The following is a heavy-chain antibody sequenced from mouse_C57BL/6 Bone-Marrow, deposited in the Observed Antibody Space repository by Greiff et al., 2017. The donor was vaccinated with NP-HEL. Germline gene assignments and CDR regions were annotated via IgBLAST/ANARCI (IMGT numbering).Heavy chain of an antibody. CDR3: AHSSGYYAMDY. CDR1: GYTFTDYY. J-gene: IGHJ4*01. D-gene: IGHD3-2*02. CDR2: INPYNGGT. Sequence: DVKLQESGPVLVKPGASVKMSCKASGYTFTDYYMNWVKQSHGKSLEWIGVINPYNGGTSYNQKFKGKATLTVDKSSSTAYMELNSLTSEDSAVYYCAHSSGYYAMDYWGQGTSVTVSS. V-gene: IGHV1-19*01.